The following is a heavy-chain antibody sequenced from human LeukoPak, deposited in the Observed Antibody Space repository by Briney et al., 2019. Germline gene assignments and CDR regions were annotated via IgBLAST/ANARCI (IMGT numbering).Heavy chain of an antibody. J-gene: IGHJ4*02. CDR3: VRGGSIVVIVAETYGFDY. Sequence: PGGSLRLSCAASGFTFNSYWMSWVRQAPGKGLEWVASIKQDGSEKKYVDSVKGRFTISRDNAKNSLYLQTNSLRAEDTAVYYCVRGGSIVVIVAETYGFDYWGQGTRVTVSS. CDR1: GFTFNSYW. D-gene: IGHD6-13*01. CDR2: IKQDGSEK. V-gene: IGHV3-7*04.